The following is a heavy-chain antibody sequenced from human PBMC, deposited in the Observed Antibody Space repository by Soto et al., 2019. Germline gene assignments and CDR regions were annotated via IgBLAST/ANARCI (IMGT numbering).Heavy chain of an antibody. V-gene: IGHV4-59*08. Sequence: SETLSLTCTVSGGSISSYYWSWIRQPPGKGLEWIGYIYYSGSTNYNPSLKSRVTISVDTSKNQFSLKLSSVTAADTAVYYCARQAVFYYYYYMDVWGKGTTVTVSS. CDR3: ARQAVFYYYYYMDV. CDR1: GGSISSYY. D-gene: IGHD3-10*01. CDR2: IYYSGST. J-gene: IGHJ6*03.